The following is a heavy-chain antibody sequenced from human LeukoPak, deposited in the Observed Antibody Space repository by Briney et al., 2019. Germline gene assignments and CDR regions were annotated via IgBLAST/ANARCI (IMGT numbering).Heavy chain of an antibody. CDR1: GYTFTDYY. CDR3: ASIGYNHYFDY. CDR2: INPNSGGT. J-gene: IGHJ4*02. V-gene: IGHV1-2*02. D-gene: IGHD5-24*01. Sequence: ASVKVSCKASGYTFTDYYMHWVRQAPGQGLEWMGWINPNSGGTNYAQNVQGRVTMTRDTSISAAYMELSRLRSDDTAVYYCASIGYNHYFDYWGQGTLVTVSS.